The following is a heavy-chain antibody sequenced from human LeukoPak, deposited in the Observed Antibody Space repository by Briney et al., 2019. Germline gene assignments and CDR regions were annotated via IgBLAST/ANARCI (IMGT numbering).Heavy chain of an antibody. J-gene: IGHJ3*02. CDR3: ARGGYCGSTSCPKFRAFDI. CDR2: IYYSGST. V-gene: IGHV4-59*01. D-gene: IGHD2-2*01. Sequence: SETLSLTCTVSGGSISSYYWSWIRQPPGKGLEWIGYIYYSGSTNYNPSLKSRVTISVDTSKNQFSLKLSSVTAADTAVYYCARGGYCGSTSCPKFRAFDIWGQGTMVTVSS. CDR1: GGSISSYY.